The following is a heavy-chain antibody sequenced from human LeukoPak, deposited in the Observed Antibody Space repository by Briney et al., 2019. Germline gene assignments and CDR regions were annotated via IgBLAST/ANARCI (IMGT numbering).Heavy chain of an antibody. V-gene: IGHV4-34*01. Sequence: ASETLSLTCAVYGGSFSGYYWSWIRQPPGKGLEWIGEINHSGSTNYNPSLKSRVTISVDTSKNQFSLKLSSVTAADTAAYYCARGLSAIVYWGQGTLVTVSS. D-gene: IGHD2-15*01. J-gene: IGHJ4*02. CDR2: INHSGST. CDR1: GGSFSGYY. CDR3: ARGLSAIVY.